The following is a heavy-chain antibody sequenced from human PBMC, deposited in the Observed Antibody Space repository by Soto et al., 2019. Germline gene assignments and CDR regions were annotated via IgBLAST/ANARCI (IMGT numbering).Heavy chain of an antibody. CDR2: IWYDGSNK. Sequence: GGSLRLSCAASGFTFSSYGMHWVRQAPGKGLEWVAVIWYDGSNKYYADSVKGRFTISRDNTKYTLYLQMNILSAEDTAVYYCARDYDSSGYPRCYFDYWGQGTLVTVSS. CDR1: GFTFSSYG. V-gene: IGHV3-33*01. D-gene: IGHD3-22*01. J-gene: IGHJ4*02. CDR3: ARDYDSSGYPRCYFDY.